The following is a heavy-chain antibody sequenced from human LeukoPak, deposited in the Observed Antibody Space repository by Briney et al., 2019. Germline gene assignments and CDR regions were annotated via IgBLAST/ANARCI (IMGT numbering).Heavy chain of an antibody. Sequence: GGSLRLSCAASGFTFSSYGMNWVLQAPGKGLEWVSYIADDSTATYYPDSVKGRFTISRDNSKNTLSLLMNSLRAEDTAVYYCARGSFGTHWYFDLWGRGTLVTVSS. CDR3: ARGSFGTHWYFDL. D-gene: IGHD3-10*01. CDR1: GFTFSSYG. V-gene: IGHV3-23*01. CDR2: IADDSTAT. J-gene: IGHJ2*01.